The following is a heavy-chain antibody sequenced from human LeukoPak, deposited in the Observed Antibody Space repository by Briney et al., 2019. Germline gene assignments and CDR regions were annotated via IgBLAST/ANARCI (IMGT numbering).Heavy chain of an antibody. D-gene: IGHD3-22*01. V-gene: IGHV1-2*06. J-gene: IGHJ4*02. CDR1: GYTFTGYN. CDR2: INPNSGGT. Sequence: ASVKVSCKASGYTFTGYNIHWVRQAPGQGLEWMGRINPNSGGTNYAQKFQGRVTMTRDTSISTAYMELSRLRSDDTAVYYCARVYYDSSGYNCGPFDYWGLGTLVAVSS. CDR3: ARVYYDSSGYNCGPFDY.